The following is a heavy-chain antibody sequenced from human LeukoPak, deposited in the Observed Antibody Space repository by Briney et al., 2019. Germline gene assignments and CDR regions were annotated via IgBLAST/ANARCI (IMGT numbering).Heavy chain of an antibody. Sequence: PEGSLRLSCAASGFTVSSNYMSWVRQAPGKGLEWVSLIYSGGSTYYADSVKGRFTISRDNSKNTLYLQMNSLRAEDTAVYYCARERTSYYFDYWGQGTLVTVSS. CDR1: GFTVSSNY. D-gene: IGHD6-6*01. V-gene: IGHV3-66*01. CDR3: ARERTSYYFDY. J-gene: IGHJ4*02. CDR2: IYSGGST.